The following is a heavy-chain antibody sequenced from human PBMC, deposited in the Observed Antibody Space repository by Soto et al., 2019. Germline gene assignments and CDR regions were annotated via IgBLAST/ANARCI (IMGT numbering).Heavy chain of an antibody. CDR3: ARDNTDTAMVPYYGMDV. CDR1: GYTFTSYY. CDR2: INPSGGST. J-gene: IGHJ6*02. Sequence: ASVKVSCKASGYTFTSYYRHWVRQAPGQGLEWMGIINPSGGSTSYAQKFQGRVTMTRDTSTSTVYMELSSLRSEDTAVYYCARDNTDTAMVPYYGMDVWGQGTTVTVSS. V-gene: IGHV1-46*01. D-gene: IGHD5-18*01.